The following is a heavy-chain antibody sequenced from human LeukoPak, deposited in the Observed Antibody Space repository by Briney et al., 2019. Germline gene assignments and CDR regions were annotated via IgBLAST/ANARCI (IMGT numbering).Heavy chain of an antibody. D-gene: IGHD2-2*01. V-gene: IGHV1-8*01. CDR1: GYTFNDFD. Sequence: ASVKVSCKASGYTFNDFDINWVRQAPGQGPEWMGWMSPVSGIGGSAQRFQGRVTLTRDTSISTAYMEVSSLRSDDTAFYYCARAPMGTAALYWGQGTLVTVSS. J-gene: IGHJ4*02. CDR2: MSPVSGIG. CDR3: ARAPMGTAALY.